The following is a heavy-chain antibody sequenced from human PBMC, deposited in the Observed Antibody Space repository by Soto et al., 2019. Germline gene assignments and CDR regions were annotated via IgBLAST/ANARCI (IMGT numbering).Heavy chain of an antibody. V-gene: IGHV1-2*04. Sequence: ASVKVSCKASGYTFTGYYMHWVRQAPGQGLEWMGWINPNSGGTNYAQKFQGWVTMTRDTSISTAYMELSRLRSDDTAVYDCARENIVVVPAAPLDAFDIWGQGTMVTVSS. CDR2: INPNSGGT. J-gene: IGHJ3*02. CDR1: GYTFTGYY. D-gene: IGHD2-2*01. CDR3: ARENIVVVPAAPLDAFDI.